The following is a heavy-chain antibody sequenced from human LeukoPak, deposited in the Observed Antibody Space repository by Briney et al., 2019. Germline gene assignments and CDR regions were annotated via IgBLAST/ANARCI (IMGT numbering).Heavy chain of an antibody. Sequence: SQTLSLTCTVSGGSISSGSYYWSWIRQPAGKGLEWIGRIYTSGSTNYNPSLKSRVTISVDTSKNQFSLKLSSVTAADTAVYYCARDPDYYDSSGYSPWGQGTLVTVSS. V-gene: IGHV4-61*02. CDR3: ARDPDYYDSSGYSP. D-gene: IGHD3-22*01. J-gene: IGHJ5*02. CDR2: IYTSGST. CDR1: GGSISSGSYY.